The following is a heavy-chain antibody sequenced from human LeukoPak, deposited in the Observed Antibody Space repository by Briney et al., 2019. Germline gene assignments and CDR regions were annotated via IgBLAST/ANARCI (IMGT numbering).Heavy chain of an antibody. CDR2: ISAYNGNT. V-gene: IGHV1-18*01. CDR3: ARDPAYYYDSSGYEFDY. J-gene: IGHJ4*02. CDR1: GYTFTSYG. Sequence: GASVKVSCKASGYTFTSYGISWVRQAPGQGLEWMGWISAYNGNTNYAQKHQGRVTMTTDTSTSTAYMELRSLRSDDTAVYYCARDPAYYYDSSGYEFDYWGQGTLVTVSS. D-gene: IGHD3-22*01.